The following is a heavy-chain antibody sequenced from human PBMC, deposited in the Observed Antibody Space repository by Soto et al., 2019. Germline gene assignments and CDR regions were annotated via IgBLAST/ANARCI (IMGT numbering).Heavy chain of an antibody. Sequence: GGSLRLSCAASGFTFTNYAMNWVRQAPGKGLEWVSVISGRGESTYYADSVKGRCIISRDNSKNTLFLQINSLRADDRDVYFGAKDFGDIVVVVLDPYGMDVWGKGTPVTVS. CDR2: ISGRGEST. CDR1: GFTFTNYA. V-gene: IGHV3-23*01. J-gene: IGHJ6*04. D-gene: IGHD2-15*01. CDR3: AKDFGDIVVVVLDPYGMDV.